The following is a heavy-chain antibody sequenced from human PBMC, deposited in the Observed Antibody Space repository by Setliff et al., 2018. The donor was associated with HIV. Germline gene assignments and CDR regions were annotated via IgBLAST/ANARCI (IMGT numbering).Heavy chain of an antibody. Sequence: ASVKVSCKASGYTFTSYGISWVRQAPGQGLEWMGWINAYNGNTNFAQKLQGRVTMTSDTSTSTAYLELRSLSSDDTAVYYCARDNEAIGWFGDRPDRILLFWGQGTMVTVSS. CDR3: ARDNEAIGWFGDRPDRILLF. J-gene: IGHJ3*01. V-gene: IGHV1-18*01. D-gene: IGHD3-10*01. CDR2: INAYNGNT. CDR1: GYTFTSYG.